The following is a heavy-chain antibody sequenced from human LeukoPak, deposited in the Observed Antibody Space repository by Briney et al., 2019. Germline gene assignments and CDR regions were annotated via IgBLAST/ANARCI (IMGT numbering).Heavy chain of an antibody. CDR1: GFTFSSYW. Sequence: PGGSLRLSCAASGFTFSSYWMSRVRQAPGKGLEWVAVISYDGSNKYYADSVKGRFTISRDNSKNTLYLQMNSLRAEDTAVYYCAKGRIAAAGTYHWGQGTLVTVSS. D-gene: IGHD6-13*01. J-gene: IGHJ5*02. V-gene: IGHV3-30*18. CDR2: ISYDGSNK. CDR3: AKGRIAAAGTYH.